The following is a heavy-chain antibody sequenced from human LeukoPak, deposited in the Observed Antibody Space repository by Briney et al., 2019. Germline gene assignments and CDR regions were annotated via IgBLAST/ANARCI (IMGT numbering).Heavy chain of an antibody. CDR3: ARDSEYTYGNWFDP. CDR1: GGSISNLY. J-gene: IGHJ5*02. Sequence: SETLSLTCTVSGGSISNLYWSWIRQPAAKGLEWIGRIHTGGSANYNPSLKSRVTMSVDTSKNQFSLKLSSVTAADTAVYYCARDSEYTYGNWFDPWGQGTLVTVSS. D-gene: IGHD5-18*01. V-gene: IGHV4-4*07. CDR2: IHTGGSA.